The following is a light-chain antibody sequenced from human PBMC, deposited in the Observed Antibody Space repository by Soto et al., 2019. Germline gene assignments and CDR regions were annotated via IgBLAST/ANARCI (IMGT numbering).Light chain of an antibody. CDR3: QQRSNWPPVT. Sequence: EIVLTQSPATLFLSPGERATLSCRASQSVSSYLAWYQQKPGQTPRLLIYDASNRATGIPARFSGSGSGTEFTLTISSLQSEDFAVYYCQQRSNWPPVTFGGGTKVDIK. CDR1: QSVSSY. J-gene: IGKJ4*01. CDR2: DAS. V-gene: IGKV3-11*01.